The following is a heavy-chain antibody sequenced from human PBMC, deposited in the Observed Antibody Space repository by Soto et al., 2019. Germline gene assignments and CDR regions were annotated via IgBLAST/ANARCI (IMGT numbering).Heavy chain of an antibody. Sequence: SETLSLTCTVSGGSLSSSSYYWGWIRQPPGKGLEWIGSIYYSGSTYYNPSLKSRVTISVDTSKNQFSLKLSSVTAADTAVYYCARVLKPDYYYYYYMDVWGKGTTVTVSS. CDR1: GGSLSSSSYY. J-gene: IGHJ6*03. CDR3: ARVLKPDYYYYYYMDV. V-gene: IGHV4-39*01. CDR2: IYYSGST.